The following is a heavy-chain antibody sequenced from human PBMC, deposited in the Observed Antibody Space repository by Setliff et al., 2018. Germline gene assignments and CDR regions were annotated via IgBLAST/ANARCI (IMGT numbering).Heavy chain of an antibody. CDR3: VRTDYSDGRYSMDV. V-gene: IGHV4-39*01. Sequence: SETLSLTCTVSGASITNINYYWGLIRQPPGKGLEWIGSIFYSGRTFYNPSLKSRVTISADTSKNQFSLTLSSVSAAATAVYYCVRTDYSDGRYSMDVWGKGTTVTVSS. CDR1: GASITNINYY. CDR2: IFYSGRT. J-gene: IGHJ6*03. D-gene: IGHD6-19*01.